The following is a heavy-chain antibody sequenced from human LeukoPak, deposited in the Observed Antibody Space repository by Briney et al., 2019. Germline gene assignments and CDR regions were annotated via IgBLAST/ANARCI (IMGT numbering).Heavy chain of an antibody. CDR3: ARETSQKGAHYMDV. CDR1: GGSISSGSYY. Sequence: PSETLSLTCTVSGGSISSGSYYWSWIRQPAGKGLEWIGRIYTTGSTNYNPSLKSRLTISVDTSKNQFSLKLRSVTAADTAVYYCARETSQKGAHYMDVWGKGTTVTISS. CDR2: IYTTGST. J-gene: IGHJ6*03. D-gene: IGHD3-16*01. V-gene: IGHV4-61*02.